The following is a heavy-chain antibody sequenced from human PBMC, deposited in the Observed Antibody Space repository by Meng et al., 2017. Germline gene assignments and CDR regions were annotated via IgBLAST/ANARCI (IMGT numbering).Heavy chain of an antibody. V-gene: IGHV1-58*02. Sequence: SVKVSCKASGFTFTSSAMQWVRQARGQRLEWIGWIVVGSGNTNYAQKFQERVTITRDMSTSTVYMELSSLRSEDTAVYYCAAAREMATMWGAFDIWGQGTMVTVSS. CDR1: GFTFTSSA. D-gene: IGHD5-24*01. CDR3: AAAREMATMWGAFDI. J-gene: IGHJ3*02. CDR2: IVVGSGNT.